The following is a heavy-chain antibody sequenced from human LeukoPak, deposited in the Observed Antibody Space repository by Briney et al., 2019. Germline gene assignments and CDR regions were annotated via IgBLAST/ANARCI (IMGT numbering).Heavy chain of an antibody. V-gene: IGHV4-31*03. J-gene: IGHJ4*02. CDR1: GGSISSGGYY. CDR3: ARDGGGYCSGGTCSIDL. Sequence: SETLSLTCTVSGGSISSGGYYWSWIRQHPGKGLEWIGYIYYSGSTYYNPSLKSRVTISVDTSKNQVSLKLSSVTAADTAVYYCARDGGGYCSGGTCSIDLWGQGILVTVSS. CDR2: IYYSGST. D-gene: IGHD2-15*01.